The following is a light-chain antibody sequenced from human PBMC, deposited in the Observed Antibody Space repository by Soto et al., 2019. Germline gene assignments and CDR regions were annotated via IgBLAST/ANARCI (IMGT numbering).Light chain of an antibody. Sequence: DIPMTQSPSSVSASVGDRVTITCRASQAISGWVAWYQQKPGKVPKLLIHAASTLQSGVPSRFSGSGSGTDYTLTISNLQPEDFATYYCQQANSFPTMFGQGTKVEIK. CDR3: QQANSFPTM. V-gene: IGKV1-12*01. J-gene: IGKJ1*01. CDR1: QAISGW. CDR2: AAS.